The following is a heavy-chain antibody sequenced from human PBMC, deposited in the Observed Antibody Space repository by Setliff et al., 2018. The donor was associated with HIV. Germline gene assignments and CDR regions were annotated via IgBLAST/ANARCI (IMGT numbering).Heavy chain of an antibody. J-gene: IGHJ4*02. D-gene: IGHD3-16*01. CDR1: GYTFTSYG. V-gene: IGHV1-18*01. CDR3: AWGTQRPIDS. CDR2: ISAYNGNT. Sequence: ASVKVSCKASGYTFTSYGISWVRQAPGQGLEWMGWISAYNGNTNYAQKLQGRVTMTADRSKDIAYMKLSSLRSEDTAMYYCAWGTQRPIDSWGQGTLVTVSS.